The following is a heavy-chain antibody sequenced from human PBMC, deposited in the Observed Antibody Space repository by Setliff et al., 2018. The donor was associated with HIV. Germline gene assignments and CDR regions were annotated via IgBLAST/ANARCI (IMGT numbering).Heavy chain of an antibody. V-gene: IGHV5-10-1*01. CDR3: ARHGGHTGAQWAFDI. CDR2: IDPSDSYT. J-gene: IGHJ3*02. CDR1: GYSFTTSW. D-gene: IGHD2-2*02. Sequence: PGESLKISCKGSGYSFTTSWISWVRQMPGKGLEWMGRIDPSDSYTNYSPSFQGHVTISVDRSITTAYVQWRSLKASDTAMYYCARHGGHTGAQWAFDIWGQGTMVTVSS.